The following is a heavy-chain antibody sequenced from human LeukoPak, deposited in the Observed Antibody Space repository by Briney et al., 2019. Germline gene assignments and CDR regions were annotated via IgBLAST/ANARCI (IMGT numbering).Heavy chain of an antibody. V-gene: IGHV3-23*01. Sequence: HGGSLRLSCAASGFTFSSYAMSWVRQAPGKGLEWVSAISGSGGSTYYADSVKGRFTISRDNSKNTLYLQMNSLRAEDTAVYYCAKRPANSSGWRLNPKAYYWGQGTLVTVSS. D-gene: IGHD6-19*01. CDR3: AKRPANSSGWRLNPKAYY. J-gene: IGHJ4*02. CDR2: ISGSGGST. CDR1: GFTFSSYA.